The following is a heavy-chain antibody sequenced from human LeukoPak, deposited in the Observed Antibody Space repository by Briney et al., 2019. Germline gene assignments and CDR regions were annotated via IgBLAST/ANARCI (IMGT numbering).Heavy chain of an antibody. CDR2: IKSKTDGGTT. CDR3: TTGHCGGDCYYDY. V-gene: IGHV3-15*01. D-gene: IGHD2-21*02. CDR1: GFTFSTYG. Sequence: GGSLRLSCAASGFTFSTYGMSWVRQAPGKGLEWVGRIKSKTDGGTTDYAAPVKGRFTISRDDSKNTLYLQMNSLKTEDTAVYYCTTGHCGGDCYYDYWGQGTLVTVSS. J-gene: IGHJ4*02.